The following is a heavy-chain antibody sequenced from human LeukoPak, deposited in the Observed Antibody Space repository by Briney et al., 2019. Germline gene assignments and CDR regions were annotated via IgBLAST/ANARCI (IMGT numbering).Heavy chain of an antibody. V-gene: IGHV3-74*01. J-gene: IGHJ4*02. D-gene: IGHD3-16*01. Sequence: GGSLRLSCAASGFTFSNYWMHWVRQAPGKGLVWVSRVNAYGTITNYADSVKGRFTPSRDNAKDTLYLQMDSLRAEDTAVYFCARSGGGFFDYWGQGTLVTVSS. CDR3: ARSGGGFFDY. CDR2: VNAYGTIT. CDR1: GFTFSNYW.